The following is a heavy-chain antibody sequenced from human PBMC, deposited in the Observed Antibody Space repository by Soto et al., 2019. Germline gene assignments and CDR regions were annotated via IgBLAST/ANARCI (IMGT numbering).Heavy chain of an antibody. CDR3: ARVYCTNGVCYTLRYYYYGMDV. J-gene: IGHJ6*02. D-gene: IGHD2-8*01. CDR1: GYTFTSYG. CDR2: ISAYNGNT. V-gene: IGHV1-18*01. Sequence: ASVKVSSKASGYTFTSYGISWVRQAPGQGLEWMGWISAYNGNTNYAQKLQGRVTMTTDTSTSTAYMELRSLRSDDTAVYYCARVYCTNGVCYTLRYYYYGMDVWGQGTTVTVSS.